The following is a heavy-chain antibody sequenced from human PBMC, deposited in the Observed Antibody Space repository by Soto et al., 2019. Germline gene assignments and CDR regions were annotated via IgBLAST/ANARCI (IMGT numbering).Heavy chain of an antibody. CDR3: VKGRPLWLIDY. V-gene: IGHV3-64D*06. J-gene: IGHJ4*02. CDR2: IGTTGGST. D-gene: IGHD3-10*01. CDR1: GFTFSSSA. Sequence: GGSLRLSCSASGFTFSSSAMHWVRQAPGKGLEYVSVIGTTGGSTFYADSVKGRFTISRDNSKNTVYLQMTSLRVEDTAMYYCVKGRPLWLIDYWGQGTLVTVPS.